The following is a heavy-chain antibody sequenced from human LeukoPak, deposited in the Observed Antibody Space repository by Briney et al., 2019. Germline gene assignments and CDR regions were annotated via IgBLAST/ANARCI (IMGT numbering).Heavy chain of an antibody. J-gene: IGHJ4*02. CDR1: GLNFSSIG. Sequence: GGSLRLSCAASGLNFSSIGMHWVRQAPSEGLEWVAYIGYTGTNTYYADSVKGRFTISRDNSKNTVHLQMNSLRAADTALYSCARDLTGKYYIAYWGQGTLVTVSS. CDR2: IGYTGTNT. CDR3: ARDLTGKYYIAY. V-gene: IGHV3-30*02. D-gene: IGHD2-8*02.